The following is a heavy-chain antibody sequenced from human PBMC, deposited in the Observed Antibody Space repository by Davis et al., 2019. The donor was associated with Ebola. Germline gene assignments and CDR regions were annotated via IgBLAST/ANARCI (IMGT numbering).Heavy chain of an antibody. V-gene: IGHV1-18*04. CDR1: GYTFTNYG. J-gene: IGHJ4*02. CDR2: INPHNGNT. D-gene: IGHD3-9*01. Sequence: AASVKVSCKASGYTFTNYGITWVRQAPGQGLEWMGWINPHNGNTNYAQNVQGRVTMTTDTSTSTAYMELSSLRSEDTAVYYCASLSGMRYFDWLLPDYWGQGTLVTVSS. CDR3: ASLSGMRYFDWLLPDY.